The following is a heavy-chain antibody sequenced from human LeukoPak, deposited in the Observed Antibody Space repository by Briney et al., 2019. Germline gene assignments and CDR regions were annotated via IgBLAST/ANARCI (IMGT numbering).Heavy chain of an antibody. J-gene: IGHJ4*02. Sequence: GGSLRLSCAASGFTFSAYEMNWVRQAPGKGLEWVSYIGSSGSTVYYADSVKGRFTISRDNAKNSLYMQMESLRDEDTAVYYCARGRIAIQLWLFRGGEAHQFDYWGQGTLVTVSS. CDR2: IGSSGSTV. D-gene: IGHD5-18*01. CDR1: GFTFSAYE. V-gene: IGHV3-48*03. CDR3: ARGRIAIQLWLFRGGEAHQFDY.